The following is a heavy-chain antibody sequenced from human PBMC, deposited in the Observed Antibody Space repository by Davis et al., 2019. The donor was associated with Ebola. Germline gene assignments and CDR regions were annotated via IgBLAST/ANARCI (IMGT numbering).Heavy chain of an antibody. D-gene: IGHD6-13*01. CDR1: GFTFSDYY. V-gene: IGHV3-11*04. CDR3: ARGPPFIAAAGYNWFDP. CDR2: ISSSGSTI. Sequence: GGSLRLSCAASGFTFSDYYMSWIRQTPGKGLEWVSYISSSGSTIYYADSVKGRFTISRDNAKNSLYLQMNSLRAEDTAVYYCARGPPFIAAAGYNWFDPWGQGTLVTVSS. J-gene: IGHJ5*02.